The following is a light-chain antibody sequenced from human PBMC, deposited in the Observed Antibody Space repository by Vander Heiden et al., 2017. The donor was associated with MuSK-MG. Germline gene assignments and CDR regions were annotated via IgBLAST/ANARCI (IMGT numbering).Light chain of an antibody. J-gene: IGLJ2*01. CDR1: SSDVGGYNY. Sequence: QSALTPPAPGSGSPGQSITISCTGTSSDVGGYNYVSWYQQHPGKAPKLMIYDVSNRPSGVSNRFSGSKSGNTASLTISGLQAEDEADYYCSSYTSSSTVVFGGGTKLTVL. V-gene: IGLV2-14*01. CDR2: DVS. CDR3: SSYTSSSTVV.